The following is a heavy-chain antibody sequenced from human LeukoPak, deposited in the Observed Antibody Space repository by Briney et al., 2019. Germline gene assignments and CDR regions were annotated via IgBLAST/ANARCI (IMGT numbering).Heavy chain of an antibody. D-gene: IGHD3-22*01. V-gene: IGHV1-69*04. Sequence: AASVKVSCKASGGTFSSYAISWVRQAPGQGLEWMGRIIPILGIANYARKFQGRVTITADKSTSTAYMELSSLRSEDTAVYYCARMYYYDSSGYLDYWGQGTLVTVSS. CDR2: IIPILGIA. CDR3: ARMYYYDSSGYLDY. CDR1: GGTFSSYA. J-gene: IGHJ4*02.